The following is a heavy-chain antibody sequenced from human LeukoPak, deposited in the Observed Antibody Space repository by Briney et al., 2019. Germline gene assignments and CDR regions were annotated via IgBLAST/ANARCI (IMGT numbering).Heavy chain of an antibody. V-gene: IGHV3-74*01. CDR2: INSDGSNT. J-gene: IGHJ6*02. D-gene: IGHD1-26*01. Sequence: GGSLRLSCAASGFTFSSYWMHWVRQAPGKGLVWVSHINSDGSNTNYADYVKGRFTISRDNAKNTLYLQMNSLRAEDTAVYYCARDRIVGATNYGYYYYYGMDVWGQGTTVTVSS. CDR3: ARDRIVGATNYGYYYYYGMDV. CDR1: GFTFSSYW.